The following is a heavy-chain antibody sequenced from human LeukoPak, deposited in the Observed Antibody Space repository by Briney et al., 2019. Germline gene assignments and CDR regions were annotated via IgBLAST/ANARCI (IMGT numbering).Heavy chain of an antibody. J-gene: IGHJ1*01. CDR1: GFTFSSYA. V-gene: IGHV3-30-3*01. Sequence: PGRSLRLSCAASGFTFSSYAMHWVRQAPGKGLEWVAVTSSDGNIKYYADSVKGRFTISRDNSKNTLYLQMNSLRGEDTGVYYCATTASRGPQSAEYFQYWGQGTLVTVSS. CDR2: TSSDGNIK. CDR3: ATTASRGPQSAEYFQY.